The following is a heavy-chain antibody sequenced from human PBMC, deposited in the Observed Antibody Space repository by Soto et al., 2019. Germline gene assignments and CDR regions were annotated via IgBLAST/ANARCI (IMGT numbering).Heavy chain of an antibody. J-gene: IGHJ5*02. CDR2: IIPIFGTA. D-gene: IGHD3-3*01. V-gene: IGHV1-69*13. CDR3: ASRITIFSWFDP. Sequence: ASVKVSCKASGGTFSSYAVSWVRQAPGQGLEWMGGIIPIFGTANYAQKFQGRVTITADESTSKAYMELSSLRSEDTAVYYCASRITIFSWFDPWGQATLVTVSS. CDR1: GGTFSSYA.